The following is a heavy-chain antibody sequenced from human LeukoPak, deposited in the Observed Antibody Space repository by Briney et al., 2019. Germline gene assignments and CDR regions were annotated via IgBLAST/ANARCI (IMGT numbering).Heavy chain of an antibody. CDR2: ISGSGSTI. CDR3: ARAPMVRGVLPYYYYYGMDV. V-gene: IGHV3-23*01. D-gene: IGHD3-10*01. CDR1: GFTFSSYA. J-gene: IGHJ6*02. Sequence: GGSLRLSCAASGFTFSSYAMSWVRQAPGKGLEWVSAISGSGSTIYYADSVKGRFTISRDNAKNSLYLQMNSLRAEDTAVYYCARAPMVRGVLPYYYYYGMDVWGQGTTVTVSS.